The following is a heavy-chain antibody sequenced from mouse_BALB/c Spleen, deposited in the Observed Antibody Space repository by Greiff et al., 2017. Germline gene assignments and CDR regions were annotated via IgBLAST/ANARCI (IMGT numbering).Heavy chain of an antibody. CDR2: ISSGGGST. CDR3: ARLYYYGSSPYYFDY. D-gene: IGHD1-1*01. CDR1: GFAFSSYD. V-gene: IGHV5-12-1*01. Sequence: EVMLVESGGGLVKPGGSLKLSCAASGFAFSSYDMSWVRQTPEKRLEWVAYISSGGGSTYYPDTVKGRFTISRDNAKNTLYLQMSSLKSEDTAMYYCARLYYYGSSPYYFDYWGQGTTLTVSS. J-gene: IGHJ2*01.